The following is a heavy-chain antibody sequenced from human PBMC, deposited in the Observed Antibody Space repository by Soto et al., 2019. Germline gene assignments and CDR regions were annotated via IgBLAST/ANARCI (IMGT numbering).Heavy chain of an antibody. CDR3: ARLYYYDSSGYRMANDAFDI. V-gene: IGHV1-69*13. CDR2: IIPIFGTA. D-gene: IGHD3-22*01. CDR1: GGTFSSYA. Sequence: SVKVSCKASGGTFSSYAISWVRQAPGQGLEWMGGIIPIFGTANYAQKFQGRVTITADESTSTAYMELSSLRSEDTAVYYCARLYYYDSSGYRMANDAFDIWGQGTMVTVSS. J-gene: IGHJ3*02.